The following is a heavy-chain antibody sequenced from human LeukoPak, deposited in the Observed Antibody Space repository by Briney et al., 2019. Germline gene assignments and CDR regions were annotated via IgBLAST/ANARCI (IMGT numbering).Heavy chain of an antibody. V-gene: IGHV1-2*02. D-gene: IGHD3-10*02. CDR3: ARCFVRGVNPILGSYGMDV. Sequence: AASVKVSCKASGYTFTGYYMHWVRQAPGQGLEWIGWINPNSGATNYAQKFQGRVTMTRDTSISTAYMELSRLRSYDTAVYYCARCFVRGVNPILGSYGMDVWGQGTTVTVSS. CDR1: GYTFTGYY. J-gene: IGHJ6*02. CDR2: INPNSGAT.